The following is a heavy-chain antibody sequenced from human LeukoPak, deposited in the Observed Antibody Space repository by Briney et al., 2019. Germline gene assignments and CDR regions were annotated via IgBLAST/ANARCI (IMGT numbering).Heavy chain of an antibody. Sequence: LTGGSLRLSCAASGFTFSRNGMHWVRQAPGKGLEWVAVVWFDGSNKYYADSVKGRFTISRDNSKNTLYLQMNSLRAEDTAVYYCAREYGSVLGDYWGQGTLVTVSS. CDR3: AREYGSVLGDY. V-gene: IGHV3-33*01. CDR2: VWFDGSNK. J-gene: IGHJ4*02. CDR1: GFTFSRNG. D-gene: IGHD3-10*01.